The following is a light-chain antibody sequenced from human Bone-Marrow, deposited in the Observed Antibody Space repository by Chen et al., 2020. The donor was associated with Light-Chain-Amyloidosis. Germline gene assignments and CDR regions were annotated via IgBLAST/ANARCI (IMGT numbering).Light chain of an antibody. Sequence: YVLPHPSSLSWAPGPTAPIPCGGNNIGSTSVHWYQQTPGQAPLLVVYDDSDRPSGIPERLSGSNSGNTATLTISRVEAGDEADYYCQVWDRSSDRPVFGGGTKLTVL. CDR3: QVWDRSSDRPV. CDR2: DDS. CDR1: NIGSTS. V-gene: IGLV3-21*02. J-gene: IGLJ3*02.